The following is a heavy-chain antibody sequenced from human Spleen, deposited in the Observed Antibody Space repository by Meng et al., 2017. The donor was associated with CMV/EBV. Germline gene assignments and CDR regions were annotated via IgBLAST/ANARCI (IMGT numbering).Heavy chain of an antibody. CDR2: IKSNIDGGTR. Sequence: FTLSDAYMSWVRQAPGKGLEWVGRIKSNIDGGTRDYAAPVKGRFTMSRDDSKSTLYLQMNSLKTEDTAVYYCTSDGISYDFWSAYKSVWGQGTLVTVSS. D-gene: IGHD3-3*01. CDR1: FTLSDAY. CDR3: TSDGISYDFWSAYKSV. V-gene: IGHV3-15*01. J-gene: IGHJ4*02.